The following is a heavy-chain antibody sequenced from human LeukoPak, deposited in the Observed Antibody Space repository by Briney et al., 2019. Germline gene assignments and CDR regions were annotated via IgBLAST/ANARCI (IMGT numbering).Heavy chain of an antibody. V-gene: IGHV4-34*01. Sequence: SETLSLTCAVYGGSFSGYYWSWIRQPPGKGLEWIGEINHSGSTNYNPSLKSRVTISVDTSKNQFSLKLSSVTAADTAVYYCARAADSSGYYYKGYYFDYWGQGTLVTVSS. D-gene: IGHD3-22*01. CDR2: INHSGST. J-gene: IGHJ4*02. CDR3: ARAADSSGYYYKGYYFDY. CDR1: GGSFSGYY.